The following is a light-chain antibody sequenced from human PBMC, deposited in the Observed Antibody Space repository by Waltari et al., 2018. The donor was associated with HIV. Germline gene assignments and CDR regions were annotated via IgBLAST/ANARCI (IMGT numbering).Light chain of an antibody. J-gene: IGLJ3*02. V-gene: IGLV2-23*02. CDR2: EVS. CDR3: CSYAGSSTLV. Sequence: QSALTQPASVSGSPGQSITISCTGTSSAVGSYNLVSWAQHHPGKAPKRMIYEVSKRPSGVSNRFSGSKSGNTASLTISGLQAEDEADYYCCSYAGSSTLVFGGGTKLTVL. CDR1: SSAVGSYNL.